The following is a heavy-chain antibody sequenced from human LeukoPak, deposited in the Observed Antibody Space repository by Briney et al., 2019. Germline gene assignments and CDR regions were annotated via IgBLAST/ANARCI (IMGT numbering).Heavy chain of an antibody. Sequence: SETLSLTCTASGGSISNYYWSWIRQPPGKGLEWIGYIYYSGSSNYNPSLKSRVTISVDTSKNQFSLKLSSVTAADTAVYYCARHWETSSWYVDYWGQGTLVTVSS. J-gene: IGHJ4*02. V-gene: IGHV4-59*08. CDR1: GGSISNYY. D-gene: IGHD6-13*01. CDR3: ARHWETSSWYVDY. CDR2: IYYSGSS.